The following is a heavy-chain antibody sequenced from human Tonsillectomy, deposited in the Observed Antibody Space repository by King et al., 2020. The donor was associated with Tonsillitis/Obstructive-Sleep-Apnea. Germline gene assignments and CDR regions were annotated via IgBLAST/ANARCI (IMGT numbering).Heavy chain of an antibody. J-gene: IGHJ3*02. CDR1: GGSFSGYY. CDR2: INHSGST. CDR3: ARGIGYYDFWSGYRTRVRDAFDI. D-gene: IGHD3-3*01. V-gene: IGHV4-34*01. Sequence: VQLQQWGAGLLKPSETLSLTCAVYGGSFSGYYWSWIRQPPGKGLEWIGEINHSGSTNYNPSLKSRVTISVDTSKNQFSLKLSSVTAADTAVYYWARGIGYYDFWSGYRTRVRDAFDIWGQGTMVTVSS.